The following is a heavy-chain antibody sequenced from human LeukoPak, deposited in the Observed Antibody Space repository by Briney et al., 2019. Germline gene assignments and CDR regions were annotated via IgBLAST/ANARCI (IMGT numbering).Heavy chain of an antibody. Sequence: ASVKVSCKASDYTFTRSGISWVRQAPGQGLEWMGWISAYNGNTNYAQKLQGRVTMTTETSTSTAYMELRRLRADDTAVCCCASYCSRIRCSYGMDGWGQGTTVTVPS. CDR1: DYTFTRSG. V-gene: IGHV1-18*01. CDR3: ASYCSRIRCSYGMDG. J-gene: IGHJ6*02. D-gene: IGHD2-2*01. CDR2: ISAYNGNT.